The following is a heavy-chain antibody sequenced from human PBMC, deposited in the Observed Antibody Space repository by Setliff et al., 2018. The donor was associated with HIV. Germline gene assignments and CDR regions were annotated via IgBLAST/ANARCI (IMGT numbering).Heavy chain of an antibody. CDR2: FYTSGST. CDR1: GGSISSGSYY. Sequence: PSETLSLTCTVSGGSISSGSYYWSWIRQPAGKGLEWIGRFYTSGSTNYSPSLKSRVTISGDSSKNQVSLMLSSVTAADTAVYFCARVPSSGWYGGHHYMDVWGKGAAVTVSS. J-gene: IGHJ6*03. CDR3: ARVPSSGWYGGHHYMDV. D-gene: IGHD6-19*01. V-gene: IGHV4-61*02.